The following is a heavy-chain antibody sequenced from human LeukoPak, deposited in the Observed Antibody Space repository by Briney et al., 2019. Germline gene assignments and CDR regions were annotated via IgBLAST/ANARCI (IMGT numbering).Heavy chain of an antibody. CDR3: ARDRQYPGMDV. J-gene: IGHJ6*03. Sequence: GGSLRLSCAASGFTFSSYSMNWVRQAPGKGLEWVSSISSSSSYLYYADSVKGRFTISRDNAKNSLYLQMNSLRAEYTAVYYCARDRQYPGMDVWGKGTTVTVSS. CDR1: GFTFSSYS. CDR2: ISSSSSYL. V-gene: IGHV3-21*01. D-gene: IGHD2-2*01.